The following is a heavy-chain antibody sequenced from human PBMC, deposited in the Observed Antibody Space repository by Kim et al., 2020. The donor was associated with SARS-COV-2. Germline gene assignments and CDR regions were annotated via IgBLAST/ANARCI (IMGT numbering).Heavy chain of an antibody. CDR3: AGVTDRAPYYFYYGMDV. J-gene: IGHJ6*02. D-gene: IGHD2-8*01. Sequence: GGSLRLSCAASGFSFSSYGMTWVRQAPGKGLDWVSSISRSGEYTYYADSVKGRFTISRDNSKNTLYLQMNSLRAEDTAVYYCAGVTDRAPYYFYYGMDVWGQGTTVTVSS. CDR2: ISRSGEYT. CDR1: GFSFSSYG. V-gene: IGHV3-23*01.